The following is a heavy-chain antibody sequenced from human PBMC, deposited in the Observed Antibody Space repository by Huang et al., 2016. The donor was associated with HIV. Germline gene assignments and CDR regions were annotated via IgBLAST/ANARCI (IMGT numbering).Heavy chain of an antibody. CDR3: ARGGGIQLWLLGYYYMDV. Sequence: QVQLVQSGAEVKKPGASVKVSCKASGYTFSSFGISWVRQAPGQGLEWVGWIIVYKGNTKVEQKFQGRLTMTTDTSTSTAYMELRSLRSDDTAVYYCARGGGIQLWLLGYYYMDVWGNGTTVTVSS. D-gene: IGHD5-18*01. CDR1: GYTFSSFG. J-gene: IGHJ6*03. CDR2: IIVYKGNT. V-gene: IGHV1-18*01.